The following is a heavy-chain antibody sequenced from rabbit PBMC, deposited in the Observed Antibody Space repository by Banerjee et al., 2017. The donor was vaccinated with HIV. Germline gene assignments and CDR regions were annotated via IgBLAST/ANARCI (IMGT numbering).Heavy chain of an antibody. V-gene: IGHV1S45*01. CDR1: GFDLSSYYY. J-gene: IGHJ4*01. CDR2: IDGGSSGST. CDR3: ARDLAGVIGWNFNL. Sequence: QEQLEESGGGLVKPEGSLTLTCKASGFDLSSYYYMCWVRQAPGKGLEWIACIDGGSSGSTWYASWVNGRFTISKTSSTTVTLQMTSLTAADTATYFCARDLAGVIGWNFNLWGQGTLVTVS. D-gene: IGHD4-1*01.